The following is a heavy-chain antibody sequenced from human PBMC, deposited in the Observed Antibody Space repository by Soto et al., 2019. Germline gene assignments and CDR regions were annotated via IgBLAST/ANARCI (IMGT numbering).Heavy chain of an antibody. Sequence: SETLSLTCTVSVVSINRGYFWTWIRQHPGKSLEWIGYIYYSGSTYYNPSLKSRVTISVDTSKNQFSLKLSSVTAADTAVYYCAGGYSYGSKRYYYYYMDVWGKGTTVTVSS. CDR2: IYYSGST. CDR1: VVSINRGYF. CDR3: AGGYSYGSKRYYYYYMDV. D-gene: IGHD5-18*01. J-gene: IGHJ6*03. V-gene: IGHV4-31*03.